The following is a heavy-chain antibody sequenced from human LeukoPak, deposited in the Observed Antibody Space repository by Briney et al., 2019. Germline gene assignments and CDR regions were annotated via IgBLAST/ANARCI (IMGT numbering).Heavy chain of an antibody. CDR3: ARDLRYCSSTSCPIFRYYYMDV. CDR2: INPNSGGT. J-gene: IGHJ6*03. Sequence: ASVTVSCKASGYTFTGYYMHWVRQAPGQGLAWMGWINPNSGGTNYAQKFQGRVTMTRDTSISTAYMELSRLRSDDTAVYYCARDLRYCSSTSCPIFRYYYMDVWGKGTTVTVSS. D-gene: IGHD2-2*01. V-gene: IGHV1-2*02. CDR1: GYTFTGYY.